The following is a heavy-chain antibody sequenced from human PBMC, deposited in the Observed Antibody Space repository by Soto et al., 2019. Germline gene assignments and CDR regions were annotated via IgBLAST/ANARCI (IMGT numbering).Heavy chain of an antibody. CDR1: GFTFSSYG. Sequence: QVQLVESGGGVVQPGRSLRLSCAASGFTFSSYGMHWVRQAPGKGLEWVAVISYDGSNKYYADSVKGRFTSSRDNSKNKLYLQMNSLRAEDTAVYYCAKDVLRFLEWLAFYGMDVWGQGTTVTVSS. CDR2: ISYDGSNK. V-gene: IGHV3-30*18. D-gene: IGHD3-3*01. CDR3: AKDVLRFLEWLAFYGMDV. J-gene: IGHJ6*02.